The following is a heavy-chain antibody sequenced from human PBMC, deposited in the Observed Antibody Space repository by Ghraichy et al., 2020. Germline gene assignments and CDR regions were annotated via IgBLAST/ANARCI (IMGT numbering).Heavy chain of an antibody. CDR1: GFTVSSNY. V-gene: IGHV3-53*01. J-gene: IGHJ6*02. Sequence: GDSLNISCAASGFTVSSNYMSWVRQAPGKGLEWVSIIYSGGSTYYADSVKGRFTGSRDNSKNTLYLQMNSLRADDTAVYYCARGRDYYYGMDVWGQGTTVTVSS. CDR2: IYSGGST. CDR3: ARGRDYYYGMDV.